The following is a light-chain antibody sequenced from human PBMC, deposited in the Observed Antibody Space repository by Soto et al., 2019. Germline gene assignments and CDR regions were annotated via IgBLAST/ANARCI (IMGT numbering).Light chain of an antibody. CDR3: ATWDDSLNARGV. V-gene: IGLV1-44*01. J-gene: IGLJ3*02. CDR1: RSNIGNNA. CDR2: NNN. Sequence: QSVLTQTPSASGTPGQTVTISCSGSRSNIGNNAVSWYQQFPGTASKLLIYNNNQRPSGVPDRSSGSKSGPSASLAIRGLQSEDEADYYCATWDDSLNARGVFGGGTKLTVL.